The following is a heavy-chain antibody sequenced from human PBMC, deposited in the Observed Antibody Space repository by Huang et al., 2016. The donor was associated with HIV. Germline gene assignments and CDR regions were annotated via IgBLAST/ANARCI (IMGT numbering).Heavy chain of an antibody. D-gene: IGHD6-13*01. CDR2: NSGDQGNT. V-gene: IGHV1-18*01. J-gene: IGHJ4*02. CDR3: VIGGSSRGIPEY. CDR1: DYSFTAYG. Sequence: QVQVVQSGGEVRKPGASVTVSCKPLDYSFTAYGIAWVRQAPGQGLEGMGWNSGDQGNTEYTQKFQGRVSMTTDTSTSTAYLELRSLRSDGTALYYCVIGGSSRGIPEYWGQGTLVTVSS.